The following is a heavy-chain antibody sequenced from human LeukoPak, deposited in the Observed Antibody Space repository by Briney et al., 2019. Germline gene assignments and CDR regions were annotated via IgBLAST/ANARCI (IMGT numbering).Heavy chain of an antibody. J-gene: IGHJ6*02. CDR3: ARDQGVTDPPPYGLDV. D-gene: IGHD2-21*02. Sequence: SVKVSCKASGSTFSNYGITWVRQAPGQGLEWMGRIIPILDVALYAQKFQGRVTITADKSASTAYMELSTLRPEDTAVYYCARDQGVTDPPPYGLDVWGQGTTVTVSS. V-gene: IGHV1-69*04. CDR1: GSTFSNYG. CDR2: IIPILDVA.